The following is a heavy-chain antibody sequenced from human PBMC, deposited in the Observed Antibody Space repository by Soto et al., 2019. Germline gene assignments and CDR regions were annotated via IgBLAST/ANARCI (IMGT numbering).Heavy chain of an antibody. CDR1: GGSISSYY. V-gene: IGHV4-59*01. CDR3: AREGKTYYYGSGRPKAFDY. Sequence: TLSLTCTVSGGSISSYYWSWIRQPPGKGLEWIGYIYYSGSTNYNPSLKSRVTISVDTSKNQFSLKLSSVTAADTAVYYCAREGKTYYYGSGRPKAFDYWGQGTLVTVSS. J-gene: IGHJ4*02. D-gene: IGHD3-10*01. CDR2: IYYSGST.